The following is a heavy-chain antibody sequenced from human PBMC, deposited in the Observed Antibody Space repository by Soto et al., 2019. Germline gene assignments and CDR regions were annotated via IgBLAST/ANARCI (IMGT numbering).Heavy chain of an antibody. V-gene: IGHV3-23*01. CDR1: EFTFSRYS. D-gene: IGHD6-19*01. Sequence: GGSLRLSCAASEFTFSRYSLSWVRQAPGKGLEWVSAISGSGGSTYYADSVKGRFTISRDNSKNTLYLQMNSLRAEDTAVYYCAKDSGIAVAGDWFDPWGQGTLVTVSS. CDR2: ISGSGGST. CDR3: AKDSGIAVAGDWFDP. J-gene: IGHJ5*02.